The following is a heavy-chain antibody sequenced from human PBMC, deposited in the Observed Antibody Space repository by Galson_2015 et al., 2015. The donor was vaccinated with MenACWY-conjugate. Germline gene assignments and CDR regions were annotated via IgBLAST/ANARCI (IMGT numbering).Heavy chain of an antibody. J-gene: IGHJ4*02. D-gene: IGHD6-19*01. CDR1: GFTFSSYW. V-gene: IGHV3-7*03. CDR3: ARAPPGIAVAGSFDY. CDR2: IKQDGSEK. Sequence: SLRLSCAASGFTFSSYWMSWVRQAPGKGLEWVANIKQDGSEKYYVDSVKGRFTISRDNAKNSLYLQINSLRAEDTAVYYCARAPPGIAVAGSFDYWGQGTLVTVSS.